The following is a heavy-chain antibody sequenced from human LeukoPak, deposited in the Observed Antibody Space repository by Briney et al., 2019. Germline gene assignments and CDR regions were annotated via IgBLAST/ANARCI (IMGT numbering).Heavy chain of an antibody. CDR1: GFTFSSYG. CDR3: ARDSPYSSSWYGFYYYYGMDV. CDR2: IWYDGSNK. D-gene: IGHD6-13*01. Sequence: GGSLRLSCAASGFTFSSYGMHWVRQAPGKGLEWVAVIWYDGSNKYYADSVKGRFTISRDNSKNTLYLQMNSLRAGDTAVYYCARDSPYSSSWYGFYYYYGMDVWGQGTTVTVSS. V-gene: IGHV3-33*01. J-gene: IGHJ6*02.